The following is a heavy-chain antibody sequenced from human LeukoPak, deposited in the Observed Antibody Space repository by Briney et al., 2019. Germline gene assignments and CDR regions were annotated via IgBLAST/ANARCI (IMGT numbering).Heavy chain of an antibody. CDR3: ARRRDGYNYWFDP. CDR2: IYYSGST. V-gene: IGHV4-59*11. D-gene: IGHD5-24*01. CDR1: GGSISSHY. Sequence: SETLSLTCTVSGGSISSHYWSWIRQPPGKGLEWIGYIYYSGSTNYNPSLKSRVTISVDTSKNQFSLKLSSVIAADTAVYYCARRRDGYNYWFDPWGQGTLVTVSS. J-gene: IGHJ5*02.